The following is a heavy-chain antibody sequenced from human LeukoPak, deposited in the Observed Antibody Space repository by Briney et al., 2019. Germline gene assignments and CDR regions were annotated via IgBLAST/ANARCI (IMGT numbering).Heavy chain of an antibody. Sequence: EASVKVSCKASGGTFSSYAISWVRQAPGQGLEWMGGIIPIFGTANYAQKFQGRVTFTADESTSTAYMELSSLRSEDTAVYYCAWGTGYCSSTSCSSYYFDYWGQGTLVTVSS. CDR1: GGTFSSYA. J-gene: IGHJ4*02. V-gene: IGHV1-69*13. D-gene: IGHD2-2*01. CDR2: IIPIFGTA. CDR3: AWGTGYCSSTSCSSYYFDY.